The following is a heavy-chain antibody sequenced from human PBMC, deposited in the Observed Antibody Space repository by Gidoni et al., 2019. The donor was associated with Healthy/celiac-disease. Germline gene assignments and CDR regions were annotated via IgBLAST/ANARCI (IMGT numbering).Heavy chain of an antibody. V-gene: IGHV4-34*01. J-gene: IGHJ4*02. CDR2: INHSVST. Sequence: QVQLQQWGAGLLKPSETLALTCAVYGGSFSGDYWGWLRQPPGKGLEWIGEINHSVSTNYNPSLKSRVTISVDTSKNQFSLKLSSVTAADPAVYYCARGLPAGSSFDYWGQGTLVTVSS. CDR1: GGSFSGDY. CDR3: ARGLPAGSSFDY. D-gene: IGHD2-2*01.